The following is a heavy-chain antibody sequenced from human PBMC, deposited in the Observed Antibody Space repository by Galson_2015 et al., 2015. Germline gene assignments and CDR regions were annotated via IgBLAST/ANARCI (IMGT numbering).Heavy chain of an antibody. CDR1: GGSFSGSY. V-gene: IGHV4-34*01. CDR3: ARGLIVVVPAASYNWFDP. D-gene: IGHD2-2*01. CDR2: INHSGST. J-gene: IGHJ5*02. Sequence: SETLSLTCAVYGGSFSGSYWSWIRQPPGKGLEWIGEINHSGSTNYNPSLKSRVTILVDTSKNQFSLKLSSVTAADTAVYYCARGLIVVVPAASYNWFDPWGQGTLVTVSS.